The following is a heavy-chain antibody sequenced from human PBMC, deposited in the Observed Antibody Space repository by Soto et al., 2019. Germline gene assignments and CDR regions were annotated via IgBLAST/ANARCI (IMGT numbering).Heavy chain of an antibody. Sequence: ASVKVSCKASGGTFSSYTISWVRQAPGQGLEWMGRIIPILGIANYAQKFQGRVTITADKSTSTAYMELSSLRSEDTAVYYCARSVVVVVAADAIDIRGQGTMVTVSS. D-gene: IGHD2-15*01. J-gene: IGHJ3*02. CDR1: GGTFSSYT. CDR2: IIPILGIA. V-gene: IGHV1-69*02. CDR3: ARSVVVVVAADAIDI.